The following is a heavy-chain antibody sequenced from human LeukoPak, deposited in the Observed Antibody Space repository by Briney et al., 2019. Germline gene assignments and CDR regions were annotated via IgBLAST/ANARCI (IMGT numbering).Heavy chain of an antibody. CDR2: NPTSGSYT. V-gene: IGHV3-11*06. J-gene: IGHJ4*02. D-gene: IGHD3-10*01. Sequence: GGSLRLSCAASGFTFSNYYMTWIRQAPGKGLEWVAHNPTSGSYTRYADSVRGRFTVSRDNANNSLYLQMNDLKAEDTAVYYCARGAATNLWPSDYWGQGTLVTVSS. CDR1: GFTFSNYY. CDR3: ARGAATNLWPSDY.